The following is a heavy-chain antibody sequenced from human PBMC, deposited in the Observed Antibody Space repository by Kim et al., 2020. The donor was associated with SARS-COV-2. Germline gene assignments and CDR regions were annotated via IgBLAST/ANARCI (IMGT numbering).Heavy chain of an antibody. D-gene: IGHD2-2*01. CDR2: ISGSGGST. CDR3: AKDQGGVVPAAMVLYYYYGMDV. J-gene: IGHJ6*02. CDR1: GFTFSSYA. V-gene: IGHV3-23*01. Sequence: GGSLRLSCAASGFTFSSYAMSWVRQAPGKGLEWVSAISGSGGSTYYADSVKGRFTISRDNSKNTLYLQMNSLRAEDTAVYYCAKDQGGVVPAAMVLYYYYGMDVWGQGTTVTVSS.